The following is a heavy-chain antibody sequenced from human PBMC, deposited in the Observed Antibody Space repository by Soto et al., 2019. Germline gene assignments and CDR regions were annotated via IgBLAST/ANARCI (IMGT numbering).Heavy chain of an antibody. CDR1: GFTFSSYA. CDR3: AKVPSLPNYYGSGSQLWLTYYFDY. Sequence: GGSLRLSCAASGFTFSSYAMSWVRQAPGKGLEWVSAISGSGGSTYYADSVKGRFTISRDNSKNTLYLQMNSLRAEDTAVYYCAKVPSLPNYYGSGSQLWLTYYFDYWGQGTLVTVSS. D-gene: IGHD3-10*01. J-gene: IGHJ4*02. V-gene: IGHV3-23*01. CDR2: ISGSGGST.